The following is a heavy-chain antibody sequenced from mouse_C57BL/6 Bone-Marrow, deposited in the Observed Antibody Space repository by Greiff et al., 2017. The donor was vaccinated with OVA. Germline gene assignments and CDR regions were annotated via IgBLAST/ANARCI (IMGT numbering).Heavy chain of an antibody. CDR1: GFTFSSYA. V-gene: IGHV5-4*01. J-gene: IGHJ4*01. CDR2: ISDGGSYT. Sequence: EVKVVESGGGLVKPGGSLKLSCAASGFTFSSYAMSWVRQTPEKRLEWVATISDGGSYTYYPDNVKGRFTISRDNAKNNLYLQMSHLKSEDTAMYYCARDGYYGSSYDYAMDYWGQGTSVTVSS. D-gene: IGHD1-1*01. CDR3: ARDGYYGSSYDYAMDY.